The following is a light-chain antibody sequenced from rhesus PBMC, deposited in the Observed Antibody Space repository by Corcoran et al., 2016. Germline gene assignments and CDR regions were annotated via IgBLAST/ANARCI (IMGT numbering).Light chain of an antibody. CDR1: QSVNYN. V-gene: IGKV3-35*01. CDR3: QQESNWPVT. CDR2: NAS. J-gene: IGKJ4*01. Sequence: DIVMTQSPATLSVSPGERAILSCRASQSVNYNLAWFQKKPGQAPRLLIYNASNRATGVPDRFSASGSGTEFPLTISSLDPEDVGVYYCQQESNWPVTFGGGTKVDI.